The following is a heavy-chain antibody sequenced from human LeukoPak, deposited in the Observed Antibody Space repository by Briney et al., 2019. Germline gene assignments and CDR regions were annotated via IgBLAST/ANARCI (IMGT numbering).Heavy chain of an antibody. D-gene: IGHD6-19*01. CDR1: GFTLSDYG. CDR2: IRYDGSDK. V-gene: IGHV3-30*02. CDR3: AKDRLVPGSVLDY. J-gene: IGHJ4*02. Sequence: GGSLRLSCAASGFTLSDYGMHWVRQAPGKGLEWVAFIRYDGSDKYYADSVRGRFTISRDNSKNTLYLQMNSLRVEDTAVYYCAKDRLVPGSVLDYWGQGTLVTVSS.